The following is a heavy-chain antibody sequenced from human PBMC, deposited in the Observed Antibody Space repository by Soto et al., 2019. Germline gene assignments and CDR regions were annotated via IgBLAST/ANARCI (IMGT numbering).Heavy chain of an antibody. CDR2: INHSGST. Sequence: PSETLSLTCAVYGGSFSCYYWSWIRQPPGKGLEWIGEINHSGSTNYNPSLKSRVTISVDTSKNQFSLKLSSVTAADTAVYYCARRRTIFGVVIRGNWFDPWGQGTLVTVSS. V-gene: IGHV4-34*01. CDR3: ARRRTIFGVVIRGNWFDP. D-gene: IGHD3-3*01. CDR1: GGSFSCYY. J-gene: IGHJ5*02.